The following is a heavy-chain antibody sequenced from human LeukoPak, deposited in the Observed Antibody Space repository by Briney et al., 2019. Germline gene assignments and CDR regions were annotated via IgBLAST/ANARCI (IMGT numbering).Heavy chain of an antibody. CDR2: IDHRGTA. CDR3: AVGITILGVAASFDS. Sequence: SETLSLTCAVYGASSNAYYWSWLRQPPGKGLEWIGDIDHRGTATYNPSLKSRLTISADASKNQFSLKLNSVTDADTAVYYCAVGITILGVAASFDSWGQGNLVIVSS. D-gene: IGHD3-3*01. J-gene: IGHJ4*02. V-gene: IGHV4-34*01. CDR1: GASSNAYY.